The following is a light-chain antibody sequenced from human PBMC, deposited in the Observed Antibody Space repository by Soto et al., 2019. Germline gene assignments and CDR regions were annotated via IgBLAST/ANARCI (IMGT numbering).Light chain of an antibody. V-gene: IGLV1-51*02. J-gene: IGLJ1*01. CDR2: ENN. CDR1: SSNIGNDY. Sequence: QSVLTQPTSVSAAPGQKVTISCSGSSSNIGNDYVSWYQQLPGTAPKLLIYENNKRPSRIPDRFSGSKSGTSATLGITGLQTGDEADYYCGTWDSSLSGEVFGSGTKLTVL. CDR3: GTWDSSLSGEV.